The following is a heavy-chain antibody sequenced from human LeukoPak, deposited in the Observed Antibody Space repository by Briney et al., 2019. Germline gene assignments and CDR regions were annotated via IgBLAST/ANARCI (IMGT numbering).Heavy chain of an antibody. CDR3: ARGSGRKIDY. Sequence: SETLSLTFTVSGGSISSYYWSWIRQPPGKGLEWIGYIYYSESTNYNPSLKSRVTISVDTSKNQFSLKLSSVTAADTAVYYCARGSGRKIDYWGQGTLVTVSS. CDR1: GGSISSYY. CDR2: IYYSEST. V-gene: IGHV4-59*01. J-gene: IGHJ4*02. D-gene: IGHD3-10*01.